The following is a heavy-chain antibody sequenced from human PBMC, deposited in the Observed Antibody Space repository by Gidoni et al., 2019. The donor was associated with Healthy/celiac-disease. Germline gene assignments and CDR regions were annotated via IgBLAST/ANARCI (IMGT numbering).Heavy chain of an antibody. Sequence: EVQLVQSGAEVKKPGESLRISCKGSGYSFTSYWISWVRQMPGKGLEWMGRIDPSDSYTNYSPSFQGHVTISADKSISTAYLQWSSLKASDTAMYYCAILPDSSSGTRGYFDLWGRGTLVTVSS. J-gene: IGHJ2*01. CDR2: IDPSDSYT. D-gene: IGHD2-2*01. V-gene: IGHV5-10-1*03. CDR3: AILPDSSSGTRGYFDL. CDR1: GYSFTSYW.